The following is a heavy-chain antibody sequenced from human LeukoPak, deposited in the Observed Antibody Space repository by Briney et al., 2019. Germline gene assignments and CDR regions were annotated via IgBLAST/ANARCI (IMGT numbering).Heavy chain of an antibody. Sequence: GASVKVSCKASGYTFTSYDINWVRQATGQGLEWMGWMNPNSGNTGYAQKLQGRVTMTRNTSISTAYMELSSLRSEDTAVYYCARGMVLQDGYYYYYYMDVWGKGTTVTVSS. CDR1: GYTFTSYD. CDR3: ARGMVLQDGYYYYYYMDV. J-gene: IGHJ6*03. D-gene: IGHD4/OR15-4a*01. V-gene: IGHV1-8*01. CDR2: MNPNSGNT.